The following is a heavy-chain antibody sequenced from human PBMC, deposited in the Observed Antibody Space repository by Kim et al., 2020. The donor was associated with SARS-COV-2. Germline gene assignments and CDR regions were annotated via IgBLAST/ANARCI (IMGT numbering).Heavy chain of an antibody. D-gene: IGHD6-13*01. V-gene: IGHV3-23*03. CDR3: AKSVTGSWTRFDY. J-gene: IGHJ4*02. Sequence: YADAVQGRFTISRDNSKNTLTLQMNSLRAEDTAVYDCAKSVTGSWTRFDYWGQGTLVTVSS.